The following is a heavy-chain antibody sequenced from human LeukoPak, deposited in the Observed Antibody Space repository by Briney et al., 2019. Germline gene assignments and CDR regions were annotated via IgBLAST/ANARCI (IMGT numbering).Heavy chain of an antibody. V-gene: IGHV4-59*12. CDR1: GGSINNYY. CDR3: ARGSLVDTPRKLDY. J-gene: IGHJ4*02. CDR2: IYYTGST. D-gene: IGHD1-26*01. Sequence: PSETLSLTCTVSGGSINNYYWSWVRQPPGAGLEWLAYIYYTGSTNYNPSLKTRLTISVDTSKNQFSLTLSSVTAADTAVYYCARGSLVDTPRKLDYWGQGTLVTVSS.